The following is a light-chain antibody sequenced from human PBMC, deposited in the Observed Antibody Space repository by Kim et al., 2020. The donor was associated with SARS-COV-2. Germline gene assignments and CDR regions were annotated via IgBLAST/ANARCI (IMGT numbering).Light chain of an antibody. CDR3: NSRDNSGNHV. J-gene: IGLJ3*02. Sequence: SSELTQDPAVSVALGQTVRITCQGDSLRSYYATWYQQKPGQAPVLVIYGKNNRPSGIPDRFSGSSSGNTASLTITGTQAGDEADYYCNSRDNSGNHVFGG. CDR2: GKN. V-gene: IGLV3-19*01. CDR1: SLRSYY.